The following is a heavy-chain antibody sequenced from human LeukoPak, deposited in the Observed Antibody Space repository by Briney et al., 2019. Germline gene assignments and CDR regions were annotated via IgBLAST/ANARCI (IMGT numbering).Heavy chain of an antibody. V-gene: IGHV3-21*01. CDR2: ISSSSSYI. CDR1: GFTFSSYS. Sequence: PGGSLRLSCAASGFTFSSYSMNWVRQAPGKGLEWVSSISSSSSYIYYADSVKGRFTISRDNAKNSLYLQMNSLRDEDTAVYYCAREGITIFRSHAFDIWGQGTMVTVSS. D-gene: IGHD3-3*01. J-gene: IGHJ3*02. CDR3: AREGITIFRSHAFDI.